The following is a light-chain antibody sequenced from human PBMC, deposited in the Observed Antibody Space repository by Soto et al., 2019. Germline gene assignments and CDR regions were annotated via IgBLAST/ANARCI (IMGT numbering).Light chain of an antibody. Sequence: EIVLTQSPATLSLSPGERATLSCRASQSVSSYLAWYQQKPGQAPRLLIYDASNRATGIPARFSGSGSGTYFTLTISSLDPEDFAFYYCQQRSNWLTFGGGTKVEIK. CDR3: QQRSNWLT. CDR2: DAS. V-gene: IGKV3-11*01. J-gene: IGKJ4*01. CDR1: QSVSSY.